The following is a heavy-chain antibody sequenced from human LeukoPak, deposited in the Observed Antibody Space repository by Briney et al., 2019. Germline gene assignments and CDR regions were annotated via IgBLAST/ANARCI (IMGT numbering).Heavy chain of an antibody. V-gene: IGHV4-59*08. D-gene: IGHD3-9*01. CDR2: IYYSGST. CDR3: ARLNYCDILTGYYQTLDY. CDR1: GGSISSYY. Sequence: PSETLSLTSTVSGGSISSYYWSWIRQPPGKGLEWSGYIYYSGSTNYNPSLKSRVTISVDTSKNQFSLKLSSVTAADTSVYYCARLNYCDILTGYYQTLDYWGQGTLVTVSS. J-gene: IGHJ4*02.